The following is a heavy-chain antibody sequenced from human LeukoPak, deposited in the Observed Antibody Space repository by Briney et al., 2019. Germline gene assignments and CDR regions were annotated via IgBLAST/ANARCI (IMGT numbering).Heavy chain of an antibody. J-gene: IGHJ3*02. Sequence: SETLSLTCAVYGGSFSGYYWSWIRQPPGKGLEWIGEINHSGSTNYNPSLKSRVTISVDTSKNQFSLKLSSVTAADTAVYYCAREGGYCSSTSCYEYAFDIWGQGTMVTVSS. D-gene: IGHD2-2*01. V-gene: IGHV4-34*01. CDR1: GGSFSGYY. CDR2: INHSGST. CDR3: AREGGYCSSTSCYEYAFDI.